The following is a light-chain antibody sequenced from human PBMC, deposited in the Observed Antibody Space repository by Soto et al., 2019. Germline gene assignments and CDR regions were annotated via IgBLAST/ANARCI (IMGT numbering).Light chain of an antibody. J-gene: IGKJ1*01. CDR1: QSITNR. Sequence: DIQMTQSPSTLSAAVGDRVAITCRASQSITNRLAWYQLKPGKAPKVLIYDALNLESGVPSRFSGSASGTEFTLTISSLQPDDIATYYCQQCHRYLTFGQGTKVDIK. CDR2: DAL. V-gene: IGKV1-5*01. CDR3: QQCHRYLT.